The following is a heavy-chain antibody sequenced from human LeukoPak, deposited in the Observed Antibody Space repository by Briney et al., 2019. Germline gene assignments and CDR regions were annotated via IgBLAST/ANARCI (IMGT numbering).Heavy chain of an antibody. CDR3: ARDSWDILTGYYSHYFEY. CDR1: GFTFSSST. V-gene: IGHV3-30*04. J-gene: IGHJ4*02. Sequence: GGSLRLSCAVTGFTFSSSTMHWVRLAPGKGLERVAIVSYDGTDKHYADSVKGRFTISRDNSKNMVYLQMNSLRLEDTAVYYCARDSWDILTGYYSHYFEYWGQGTLVTVSS. CDR2: VSYDGTDK. D-gene: IGHD3-9*01.